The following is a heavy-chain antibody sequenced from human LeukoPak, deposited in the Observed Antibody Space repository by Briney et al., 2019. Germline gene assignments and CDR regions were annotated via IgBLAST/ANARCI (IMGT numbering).Heavy chain of an antibody. J-gene: IGHJ5*02. CDR1: GGSISSSNW. CDR3: AGLLNGGASHWFDP. D-gene: IGHD7-27*01. Sequence: SGTLSLTCAVSGGSISSSNWWSWVRQPPGKGLEWIGNIYHSGSTYYSPSLKSRVTLSVDTSKNQFSLKLSSVTAADTAVYYCAGLLNGGASHWFDPWGQGTLVTVSS. V-gene: IGHV4-4*02. CDR2: IYHSGST.